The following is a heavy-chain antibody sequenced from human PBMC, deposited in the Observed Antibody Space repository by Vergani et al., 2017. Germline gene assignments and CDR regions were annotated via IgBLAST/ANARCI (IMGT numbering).Heavy chain of an antibody. D-gene: IGHD2/OR15-2a*01. CDR1: GFTVSSNY. CDR3: ASNSMAGYYYYGMDV. CDR2: IYPGDSDT. J-gene: IGHJ6*02. Sequence: EVQLVESGGGLVQPGGSLRLSCAASGFTVSSNYMSWVRQMPGKGLEWMGIIYPGDSDTRYSPSFQGQVTISADKSISTAYLQWSSLKASDTAMYYCASNSMAGYYYYGMDVWGQGTTVTVSS. V-gene: IGHV5-51*01.